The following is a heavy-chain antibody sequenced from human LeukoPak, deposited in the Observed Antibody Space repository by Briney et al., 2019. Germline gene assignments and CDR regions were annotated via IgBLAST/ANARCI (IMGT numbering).Heavy chain of an antibody. Sequence: GGSLRLSCAASGFTFSSYAMSWVRQAPGKGLEWVSAVSESGSNTYYADSVKGRFTIPRDNSKNTLYLQMNGLTAEDTAIYYCAKLVWRASAYYFDYWGQGTLVTASS. CDR2: VSESGSNT. CDR1: GFTFSSYA. J-gene: IGHJ4*02. V-gene: IGHV3-23*01. CDR3: AKLVWRASAYYFDY. D-gene: IGHD3-3*01.